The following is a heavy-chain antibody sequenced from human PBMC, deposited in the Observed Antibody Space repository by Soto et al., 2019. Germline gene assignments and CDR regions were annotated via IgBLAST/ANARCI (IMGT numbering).Heavy chain of an antibody. Sequence: GGSLRLSSVASGITFGSRAMSWVRQAPGEGLEWVSTITDTGGDAKYADSVRGRFTISRDNSKNSLYLQMNSLRAEDTAIYYCARDPGYSGYYYYRMDVWGQGTKATVYS. CDR3: ARDPGYSGYYYYRMDV. CDR1: GITFGSRA. D-gene: IGHD5-12*01. J-gene: IGHJ6*02. V-gene: IGHV3-23*01. CDR2: ITDTGGDA.